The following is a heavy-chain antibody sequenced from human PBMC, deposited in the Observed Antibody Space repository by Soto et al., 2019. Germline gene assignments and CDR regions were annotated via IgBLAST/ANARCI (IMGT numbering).Heavy chain of an antibody. J-gene: IGHJ6*02. CDR1: GFTFSSYG. CDR3: AKDYSSSFYGMDV. D-gene: IGHD6-13*01. V-gene: IGHV3-30*18. Sequence: GGSLRLSCAASGFTFSSYGMHWVRQAPGKGLEWVAVISYDGSNKYYADSVKGRFTISRDNSKNTLYLQMNSLRAEDTAVYYCAKDYSSSFYGMDVWGQGTTVTVSS. CDR2: ISYDGSNK.